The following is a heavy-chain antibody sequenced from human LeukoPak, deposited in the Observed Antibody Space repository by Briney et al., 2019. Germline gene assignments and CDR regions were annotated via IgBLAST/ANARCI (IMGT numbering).Heavy chain of an antibody. D-gene: IGHD1-26*01. Sequence: SETLSLTCTVSGGSINSGGYYWSWIRQHPGKGLEWIGYIYYSGSTNYNPSLKSRVTISVDTSKNQFSLQLSSVTAADTAVYYCARVAAGDSGSYYYYFDYWGQGTLVTVSS. CDR1: GGSINSGGYY. CDR2: IYYSGST. J-gene: IGHJ4*02. CDR3: ARVAAGDSGSYYYYFDY. V-gene: IGHV4-31*03.